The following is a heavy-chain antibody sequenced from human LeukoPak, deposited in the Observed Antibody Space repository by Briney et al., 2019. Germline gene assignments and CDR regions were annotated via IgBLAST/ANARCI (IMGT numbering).Heavy chain of an antibody. D-gene: IGHD3-22*01. V-gene: IGHV3-7*01. J-gene: IGHJ3*01. Sequence: GGSLRLSRAATGFTFSSYWMSWVRQAPGKGLECVANIKEDGSEEYYVDSVKGRFSISRDNAKNSLYLQMNSLRAEDTAVYYCARDWLAGNPYHAFDLWGRGTMVTVSS. CDR3: ARDWLAGNPYHAFDL. CDR2: IKEDGSEE. CDR1: GFTFSSYW.